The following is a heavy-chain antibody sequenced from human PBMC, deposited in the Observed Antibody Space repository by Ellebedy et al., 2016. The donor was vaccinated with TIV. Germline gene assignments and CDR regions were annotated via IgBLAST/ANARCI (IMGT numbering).Heavy chain of an antibody. CDR3: ARVLGDPDPYYFDY. J-gene: IGHJ4*02. V-gene: IGHV4-59*01. CDR1: GGSISSYY. Sequence: MPSETLSLTCTVSGGSISSYYWSWIRQPPGKGLEWIGYIYYSGSTNYNPSLKSRVTISVDTSKNQFSLKLSSVTAADTAVYYCARVLGDPDPYYFDYWGQGTLVTVSS. CDR2: IYYSGST. D-gene: IGHD2-21*01.